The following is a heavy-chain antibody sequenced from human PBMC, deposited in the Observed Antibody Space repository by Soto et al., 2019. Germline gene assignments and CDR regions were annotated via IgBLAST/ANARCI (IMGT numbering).Heavy chain of an antibody. Sequence: GGSLRLSCAASGFTFSSYSMNWVRQAPGKGLEWVSYISSSSTIYYADSVKGRFTISRDNAKNSLYLQMNSLRDEDTAVYYCAGESVYSSSWLSVGSWFDPWGQGTLVTVSS. J-gene: IGHJ5*02. CDR1: GFTFSSYS. CDR2: ISSSSTI. CDR3: AGESVYSSSWLSVGSWFDP. V-gene: IGHV3-48*02. D-gene: IGHD6-13*01.